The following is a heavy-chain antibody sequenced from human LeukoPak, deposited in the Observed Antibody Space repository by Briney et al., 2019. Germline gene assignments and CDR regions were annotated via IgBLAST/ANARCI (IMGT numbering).Heavy chain of an antibody. CDR3: ARVTGAPFSYYYMDV. CDR2: TYYSGST. J-gene: IGHJ6*03. D-gene: IGHD3-10*01. Sequence: PSETLSLTCTVSGGSISSSSHYWGWIRQPPGKGLEWIGSTYYSGSTYFNPSLKSRVTISVDTSKNQFSLKLSSVTAADTAVYYCARVTGAPFSYYYMDVWGKGTTVPVSS. V-gene: IGHV4-39*07. CDR1: GGSISSSSHY.